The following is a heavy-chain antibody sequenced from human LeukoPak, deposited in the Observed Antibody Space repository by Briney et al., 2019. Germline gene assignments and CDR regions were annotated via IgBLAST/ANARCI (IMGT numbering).Heavy chain of an antibody. V-gene: IGHV3-43*02. CDR3: AKESGKFDY. Sequence: GGSLRLSCAASGFTLRSYWMHWVRQAPGKGLEWVSLISADGGSTFSADSVKGRFSISRDNSKNSLYLQMNSLRSEDTAMYYCAKESGKFDYWGQGTLVAISS. CDR1: GFTLRSYW. CDR2: ISADGGST. J-gene: IGHJ4*02.